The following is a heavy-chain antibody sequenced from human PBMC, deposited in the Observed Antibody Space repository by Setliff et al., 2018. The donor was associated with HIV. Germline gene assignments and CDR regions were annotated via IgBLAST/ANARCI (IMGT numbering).Heavy chain of an antibody. CDR2: MNHSEH. V-gene: IGHV4-34*01. CDR3: ARVPTSSWYVTTQRTKEYFQQ. D-gene: IGHD6-13*01. J-gene: IGHJ1*01. Sequence: SETLSLTCAVYGGSFSGYSWTWIRQSPGKGLEWIGEMNHSEHYYNPTLKSRVTISVDTSRNQFPLRLSSVTAADTAIYYCARVPTSSWYVTTQRTKEYFQQWGQGTLVTVSS. CDR1: GGSFSGYS.